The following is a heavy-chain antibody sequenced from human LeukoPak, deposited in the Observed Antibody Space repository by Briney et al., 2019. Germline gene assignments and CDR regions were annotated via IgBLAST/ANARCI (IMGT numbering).Heavy chain of an antibody. CDR2: ISSSGSTI. J-gene: IGHJ2*01. V-gene: IGHV3-48*03. D-gene: IGHD4-17*01. CDR1: GFTFSSYE. Sequence: GGSLRLSCAASGFTFSSYEMNWVRQAPGKGVEWVSYISSSGSTIYYADSVKGRFTISRDNAKNSLYLQMNSLRAEDTAVYYCARNDYGDYGWYFDLWGRGTLVTVSS. CDR3: ARNDYGDYGWYFDL.